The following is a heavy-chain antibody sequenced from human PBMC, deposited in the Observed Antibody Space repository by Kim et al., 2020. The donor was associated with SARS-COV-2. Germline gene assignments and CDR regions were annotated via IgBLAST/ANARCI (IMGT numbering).Heavy chain of an antibody. Sequence: ASVKVSCKVSGYTLTELSMHWVRQAPGKGLEWTGGFDPEDGETIYARKFQVRVTMTEDTSTETAYMELSSLRSEDTAVYYCATDKTVYDAFDYTGQGTLV. D-gene: IGHD5-12*01. J-gene: IGHJ4*02. CDR2: FDPEDGET. CDR1: GYTLTELS. V-gene: IGHV1-24*01. CDR3: ATDKTVYDAFDY.